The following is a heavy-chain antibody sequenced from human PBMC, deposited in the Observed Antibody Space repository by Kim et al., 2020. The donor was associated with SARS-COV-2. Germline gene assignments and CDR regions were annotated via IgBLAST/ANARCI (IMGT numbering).Heavy chain of an antibody. D-gene: IGHD3-22*01. J-gene: IGHJ3*02. CDR2: ISWNSGSI. V-gene: IGHV3-9*01. CDR1: GFTFDDYA. Sequence: GGSLRLSCAASGFTFDDYAMHWVRQAPGKGLEWVSGISWNSGSIGYADSVKGRVTISRDNAKNPLYLQMNSLRAEDTALYYCAKGPAYYYDSSGYYDDAFDIWGQGTMVTVSS. CDR3: AKGPAYYYDSSGYYDDAFDI.